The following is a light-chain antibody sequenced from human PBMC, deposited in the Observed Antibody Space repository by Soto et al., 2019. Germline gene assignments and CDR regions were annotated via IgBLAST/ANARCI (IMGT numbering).Light chain of an antibody. CDR3: CSYTSGTYV. V-gene: IGLV2-14*01. CDR2: EVT. Sequence: QSALTQPASVSGSPGQSITISCTGTSTDVNGRNYVSWYQQHPGKAPKVIIYEVTNRPSGISHRFSGSKSGNTASLTISGLQAEDEADYYCCSYTSGTYVFGTGNQLTVL. J-gene: IGLJ7*01. CDR1: STDVNGRNY.